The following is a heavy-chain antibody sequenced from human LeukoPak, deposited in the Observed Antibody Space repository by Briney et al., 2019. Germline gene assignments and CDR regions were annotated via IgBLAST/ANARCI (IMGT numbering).Heavy chain of an antibody. CDR3: ARDVYGSGMYYFDY. V-gene: IGHV3-74*01. CDR2: ISGDGSSR. J-gene: IGHJ4*02. CDR1: GFNFRNYW. D-gene: IGHD3-10*01. Sequence: PGGSLRLSCATSGFNFRNYWMHWVRQAPGEGLVWVSRISGDGSSRSYADSVKGRFTISRDNAKNSLYLQMNSLRAEDTAVYYCARDVYGSGMYYFDYWGQGTLVTVSS.